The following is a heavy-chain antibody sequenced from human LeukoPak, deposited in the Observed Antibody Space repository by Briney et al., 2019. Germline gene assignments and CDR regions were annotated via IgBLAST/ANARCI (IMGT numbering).Heavy chain of an antibody. CDR1: GFTFSSYA. CDR2: ISGSGGST. J-gene: IGHJ6*03. CDR3: AKGYSSSWFGDWYYYYMDV. Sequence: GGSLRLSCAASGFTFSSYAMSWVRQAPGKGLERVSAISGSGGSTYYADSVKGRFTISRDNSKNTLYLQMNSLRAEDTAVYYCAKGYSSSWFGDWYYYYMDVWGKGTTVTVSS. D-gene: IGHD6-13*01. V-gene: IGHV3-23*01.